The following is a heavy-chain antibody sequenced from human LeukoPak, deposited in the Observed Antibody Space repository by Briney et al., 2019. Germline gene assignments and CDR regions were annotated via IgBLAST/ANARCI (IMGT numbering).Heavy chain of an antibody. V-gene: IGHV3-7*05. CDR1: GFTFSSYW. CDR2: IKLDGTEK. Sequence: AGGSLRLSCAASGFTFSSYWMHWVRQAPGKGLEWVANIKLDGTEKYYVDSVKGRFTISRDNAKNSLYLQMNSLRAEDTAVYYCARGDIYWDYWGQGTQVTVSS. CDR3: ARGDIYWDY. J-gene: IGHJ4*02. D-gene: IGHD2-15*01.